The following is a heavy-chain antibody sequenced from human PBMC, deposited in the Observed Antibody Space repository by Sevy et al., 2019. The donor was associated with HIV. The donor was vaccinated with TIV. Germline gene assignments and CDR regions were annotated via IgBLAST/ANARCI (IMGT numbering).Heavy chain of an antibody. CDR3: AKDQHPYYYGSGVDY. V-gene: IGHV3-33*06. D-gene: IGHD3-10*01. CDR2: IWYDGSNK. J-gene: IGHJ4*02. Sequence: GGSLRLSCAASGFTFSSYGMHWVRQAPGKGLEWVAVIWYDGSNKYYADSVKGRSTISRDNSKNTLYLQMNSLRAEDTAVYYCAKDQHPYYYGSGVDYWGQGTLVTVSS. CDR1: GFTFSSYG.